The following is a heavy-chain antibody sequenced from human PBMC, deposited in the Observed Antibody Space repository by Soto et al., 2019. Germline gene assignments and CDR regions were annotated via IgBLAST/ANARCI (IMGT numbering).Heavy chain of an antibody. CDR2: IYYSGST. Sequence: SETLSLTCTVSGGSVISGSYYWSWIRQPPGKGLEWIGYIYYSGSTNYNPSLKSRVTISVDTSKNQFSLKLSSVTAADTAVYYCARDTDYWGQGTLVTVSS. CDR3: ARDTDY. V-gene: IGHV4-61*01. J-gene: IGHJ4*02. CDR1: GGSVISGSYY.